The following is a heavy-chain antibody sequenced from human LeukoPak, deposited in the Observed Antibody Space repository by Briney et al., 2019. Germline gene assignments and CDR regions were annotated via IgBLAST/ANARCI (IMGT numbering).Heavy chain of an antibody. CDR1: GGSISSGGYY. V-gene: IGHV4-31*03. CDR3: ARAVGNYYDSGGYYYSNWFDP. CDR2: IYYSGSA. D-gene: IGHD3-22*01. Sequence: PSETLSLTCTVSGGSISSGGYYWTWIRQHPGKGLEWIGYIYYSGSAYYNPSLTSRVTVSVDTSQNQFSLKLSSVTAADTAVYYCARAVGNYYDSGGYYYSNWFDPWAREPWSPSPQ. J-gene: IGHJ5*02.